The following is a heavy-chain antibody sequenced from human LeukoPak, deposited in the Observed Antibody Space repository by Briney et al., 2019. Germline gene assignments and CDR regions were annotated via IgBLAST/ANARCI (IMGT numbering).Heavy chain of an antibody. J-gene: IGHJ3*02. CDR2: ISGSSTI. CDR1: GFTFSDFY. V-gene: IGHV3-69-1*01. D-gene: IGHD1-26*01. CDR3: TREGELTAGDAFDI. Sequence: GGSLRLSCAASGFTFSDFYMHWIRQAPGKGLEWVSYISGSSTIYYADSVKGRFTISRDSAKNSLYLQMNSLRAEDTAVYYCTREGELTAGDAFDIWGQGTMVTVSS.